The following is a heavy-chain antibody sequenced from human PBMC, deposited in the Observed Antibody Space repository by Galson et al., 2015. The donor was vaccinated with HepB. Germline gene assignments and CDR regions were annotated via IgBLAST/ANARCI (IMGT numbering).Heavy chain of an antibody. J-gene: IGHJ4*02. CDR3: AKDGLSPEVVAGTLEGVFDY. CDR1: GFTFSSFA. D-gene: IGHD6-19*01. CDR2: ISAGGVST. Sequence: SLRLSCAASGFTFSSFAMSWVRQGPGKGLEWVSGISAGGVSTYYADSVKGRFTVSRDNSKDTLYLQMNSLRAEDKAIYYCAKDGLSPEVVAGTLEGVFDYWGQGTLVTVSS. V-gene: IGHV3-23*01.